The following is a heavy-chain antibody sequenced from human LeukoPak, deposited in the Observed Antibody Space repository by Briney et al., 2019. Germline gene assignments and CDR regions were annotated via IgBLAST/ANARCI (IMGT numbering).Heavy chain of an antibody. Sequence: ASVKVSCKASGYTFTSYDINWVRQATGQGLEWMGWMNPNSGNTNYAQKLQGRVTMTTDTSTSTAYMELRSLRSDDTAVYYCARSRMAGAFDYWGQGTLVTVSS. CDR2: MNPNSGNT. D-gene: IGHD5-24*01. CDR1: GYTFTSYD. J-gene: IGHJ4*02. V-gene: IGHV1-18*01. CDR3: ARSRMAGAFDY.